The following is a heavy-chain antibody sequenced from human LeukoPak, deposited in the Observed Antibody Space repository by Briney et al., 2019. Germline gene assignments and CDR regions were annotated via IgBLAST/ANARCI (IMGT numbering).Heavy chain of an antibody. Sequence: GGSLRLSCAASGLTFSSYGLSWVRRAPGKGLEWVSAISGSGGSPNYADSVKGRFTVSRENSKNTLYLQMNSLRAEDTAVYYCARLTSGTSDYWGQGTLVTVSS. CDR1: GLTFSSYG. CDR2: ISGSGGSP. CDR3: ARLTSGTSDY. J-gene: IGHJ4*02. V-gene: IGHV3-23*01. D-gene: IGHD1-1*01.